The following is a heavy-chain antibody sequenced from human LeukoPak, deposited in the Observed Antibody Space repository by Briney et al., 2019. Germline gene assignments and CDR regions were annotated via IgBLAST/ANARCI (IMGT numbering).Heavy chain of an antibody. D-gene: IGHD3-16*02. V-gene: IGHV4-4*07. Sequence: SETLSLTCTVSGGSISSYYWSWIRQPAGKGLEWIGRIYTSGSTNYNPSLKSRVTMSVDTSKNQFSLKLSSVTAADTAVYYCARAKYDYVWGSYRYNFDYWGQGTLVTVSS. CDR2: IYTSGST. CDR3: ARAKYDYVWGSYRYNFDY. J-gene: IGHJ4*02. CDR1: GGSISSYY.